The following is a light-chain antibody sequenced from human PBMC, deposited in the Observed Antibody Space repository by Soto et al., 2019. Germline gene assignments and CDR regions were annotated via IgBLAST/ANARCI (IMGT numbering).Light chain of an antibody. V-gene: IGLV2-14*03. CDR1: RSDVGGYNY. Sequence: QSVLTQPASVSGSPGQSITISCTGTRSDVGGYNYVSWYQQHPGKAPRVIIYEVTYRPAGVSSRFSGSKSGNTAYLTISGLQAEDEADYYCTSFTASITYGFGTGTKVTVL. CDR3: TSFTASITYG. J-gene: IGLJ1*01. CDR2: EVT.